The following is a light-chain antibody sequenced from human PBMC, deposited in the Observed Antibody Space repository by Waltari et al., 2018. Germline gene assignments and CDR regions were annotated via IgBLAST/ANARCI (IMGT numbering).Light chain of an antibody. CDR1: SSNIESNT. CDR2: RNR. J-gene: IGLJ3*02. CDR3: AAWDDRMNGRGV. Sequence: QSVLTQPPSASGTPGQRVTISCSGSSSNIESNTVNWYQQLPGTAPNRLIYRNRLRPAGVPDRVSGSQSGTAASLAISGLQSEDEATYYCAAWDDRMNGRGVFGGGTKVTVL. V-gene: IGLV1-44*01.